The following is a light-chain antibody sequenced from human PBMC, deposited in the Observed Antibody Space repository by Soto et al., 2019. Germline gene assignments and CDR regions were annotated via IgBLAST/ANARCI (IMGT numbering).Light chain of an antibody. CDR1: QSVSSY. V-gene: IGKV3-11*01. Sequence: EIVLTQSPATLSLSPGEIATLYFSASQSVSSYLAWYQQKPGQAPRLLIYGASSRATVIPGRFSGSGSGTDFTLTISNLEPEDFAVYFCQQRSTWPPGITFGQGTRLENK. CDR3: QQRSTWPPGIT. CDR2: GAS. J-gene: IGKJ5*01.